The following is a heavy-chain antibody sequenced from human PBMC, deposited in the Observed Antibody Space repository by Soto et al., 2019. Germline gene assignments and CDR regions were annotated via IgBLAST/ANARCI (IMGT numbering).Heavy chain of an antibody. Sequence: SATLSLTSTFYGGSITGYRWRWIRQPPGKGLEWIGYMYNTGSTVYNPSFKSRVTISVDTSKNQFSLKLNSVTAADTAVYYCARDLWGYCGTDCYPLDVWGQGTTVAVS. CDR1: GGSITGYR. CDR2: MYNTGST. D-gene: IGHD2-21*02. J-gene: IGHJ6*02. CDR3: ARDLWGYCGTDCYPLDV. V-gene: IGHV4-59*01.